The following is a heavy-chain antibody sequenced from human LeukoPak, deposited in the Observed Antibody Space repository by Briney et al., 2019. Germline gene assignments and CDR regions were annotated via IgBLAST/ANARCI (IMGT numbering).Heavy chain of an antibody. D-gene: IGHD6-13*01. J-gene: IGHJ4*02. CDR1: GFSLSTSGVG. V-gene: IGHV2-5*01. CDR2: IYWNDDK. Sequence: SGPTLVKPTQTLTLTCTFSGFSLSTSGVGVGWIRQPPGKALEWLALIYWNDDKRYSPSLKSRLTITKDTSKNRVVLTMTNMDPVDTATYYCAHRGMGSSSFESYFDYWGQGTLVTVSS. CDR3: AHRGMGSSSFESYFDY.